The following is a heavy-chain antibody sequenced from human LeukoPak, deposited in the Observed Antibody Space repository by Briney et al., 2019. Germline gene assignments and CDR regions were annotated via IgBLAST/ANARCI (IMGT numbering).Heavy chain of an antibody. D-gene: IGHD6-13*01. Sequence: GGSLRLSCAASGFTFSSYAMSWVRQAPGKGLEWVAVIWYDGSNKYYADSVKGRFTISRDNSKNTLYLQMNSLRAEDTAVYYCASNLNSSSWYLVDYWGQGTLVTVSS. CDR2: IWYDGSNK. J-gene: IGHJ4*02. CDR1: GFTFSSYA. CDR3: ASNLNSSSWYLVDY. V-gene: IGHV3-33*08.